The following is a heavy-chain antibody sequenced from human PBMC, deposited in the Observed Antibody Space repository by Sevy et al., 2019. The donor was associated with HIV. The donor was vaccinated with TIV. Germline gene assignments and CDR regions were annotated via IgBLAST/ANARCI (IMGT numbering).Heavy chain of an antibody. CDR3: ARAPPRPDYYDFWSGYYNDAFDI. CDR2: IKQDGSEK. D-gene: IGHD3-3*01. V-gene: IGHV3-7*01. J-gene: IGHJ3*02. Sequence: GESLKISCAASGFTFSSYWMSWVRQAPGKGLEWVANIKQDGSEKYYVDSVKGRFTISRDNAKNSLYLQMNSLRAEDTAVYYCARAPPRPDYYDFWSGYYNDAFDIWGQGTMVTVSS. CDR1: GFTFSSYW.